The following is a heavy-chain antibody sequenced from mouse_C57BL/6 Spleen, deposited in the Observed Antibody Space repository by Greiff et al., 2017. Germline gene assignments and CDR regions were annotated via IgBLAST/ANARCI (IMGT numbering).Heavy chain of an antibody. CDR1: GFTFTDYY. V-gene: IGHV7-3*01. CDR3: ARYIPLLYFDY. CDR2: IRNKANGYTT. J-gene: IGHJ2*01. Sequence: EVKLMESGGGLVQPGGSLSLSCAASGFTFTDYYMSWVRQPPGKALEWLGFIRNKANGYTTEYSASVKGRFTISRDNSQSSLYLQMNALRAEDSATYYCARYIPLLYFDYWGQGTTLTVSS.